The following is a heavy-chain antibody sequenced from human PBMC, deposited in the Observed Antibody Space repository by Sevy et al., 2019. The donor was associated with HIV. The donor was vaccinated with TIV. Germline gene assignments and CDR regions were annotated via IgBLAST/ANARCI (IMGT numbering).Heavy chain of an antibody. CDR2: ISGPVGDT. CDR3: AKDTIAVLWDAFDI. J-gene: IGHJ3*02. CDR1: GFTFNNYA. Sequence: GGSLRLSCAATGFTFNNYAMNWVRQAPGKGLEWVSAISGPVGDTYYADSVKGRFTISRDNSKNTLYLQMNSLRAADTALYYCAKDTIAVLWDAFDIRGQGTMVTVSS. V-gene: IGHV3-23*01. D-gene: IGHD6-19*01.